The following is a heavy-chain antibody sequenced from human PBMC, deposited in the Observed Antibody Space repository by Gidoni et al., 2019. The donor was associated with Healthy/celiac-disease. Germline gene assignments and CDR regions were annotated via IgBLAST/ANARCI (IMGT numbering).Heavy chain of an antibody. CDR1: GFTFSSYS. V-gene: IGHV3-48*01. J-gene: IGHJ3*02. CDR2: ISSSSSTI. Sequence: EVQLVESGGGLVQPGGSLRLSCAASGFTFSSYSMNWVRQAPGKGLEWVSYISSSSSTIYYADSVKGRFTISRDNAKNSLYLQMNSLRTEDTAVYYCARDESSGWYGGAFDIWGQGTMVTVSS. CDR3: ARDESSGWYGGAFDI. D-gene: IGHD6-19*01.